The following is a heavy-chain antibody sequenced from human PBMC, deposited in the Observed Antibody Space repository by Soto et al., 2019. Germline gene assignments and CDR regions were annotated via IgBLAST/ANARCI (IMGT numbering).Heavy chain of an antibody. D-gene: IGHD2-8*01. CDR1: GFTFSDYY. CDR2: ISGSRSYT. V-gene: IGHV3-11*06. J-gene: IGHJ4*02. CDR3: ASRARHCTSGLCYDYFDS. Sequence: QVQLVESGGGLVKPGGSLRLSCAASGFTFSDYYMSWIRQAPGKGLEWVSYISGSRSYTKYADSVKCRFTISRENAKNSVYLQMNSLRAEDTAVYFCASRARHCTSGLCYDYFDSRGQGSLVTVSS.